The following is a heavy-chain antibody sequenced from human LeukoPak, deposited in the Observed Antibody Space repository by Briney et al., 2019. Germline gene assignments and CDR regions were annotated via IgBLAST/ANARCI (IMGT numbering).Heavy chain of an antibody. Sequence: TSQTLSLTCTVSGGSISSGGYYWSWIRQPPGKGLEWIGYIYHSGSTYYNPSLKSRVTISVDRSKNQFSLKLSSVTAADTAVYYCARQDVGYYYDSSGYYRQYYFDYWGQGTLVTVSS. CDR2: IYHSGST. CDR3: ARQDVGYYYDSSGYYRQYYFDY. CDR1: GGSISSGGYY. V-gene: IGHV4-30-2*01. J-gene: IGHJ4*02. D-gene: IGHD3-22*01.